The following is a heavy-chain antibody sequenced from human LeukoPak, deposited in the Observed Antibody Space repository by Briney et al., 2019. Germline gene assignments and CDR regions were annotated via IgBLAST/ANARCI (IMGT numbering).Heavy chain of an antibody. CDR1: GFTFSSYS. CDR3: ARATTVTKGD. Sequence: PGGSLRLSCAASGFTFSSYSMNWVRQAPGKGLEWVSSISSSSSYIYHADSVKGRFTISRDNAKNSLYLQMNSLRAEDTAVYYCARATTVTKGDWGQGTLVTVSS. D-gene: IGHD4-17*01. CDR2: ISSSSSYI. V-gene: IGHV3-21*01. J-gene: IGHJ4*02.